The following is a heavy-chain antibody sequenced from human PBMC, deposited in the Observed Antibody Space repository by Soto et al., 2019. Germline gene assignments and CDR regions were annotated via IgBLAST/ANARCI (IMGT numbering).Heavy chain of an antibody. V-gene: IGHV3-74*01. D-gene: IGHD3-9*01. J-gene: IGHJ4*02. CDR1: GFIFSSHW. CDR3: ARPSSFFDSYYFAY. CDR2: INSDGSST. Sequence: GGSLRLSCVASGFIFSSHWMHWVRQAPGKGLVWVSRINSDGSSTSYADSVQGRFTISRDNAKNSLYLQMNSLRAEDSAVYYCARPSSFFDSYYFAYWGQGTPVTVSS.